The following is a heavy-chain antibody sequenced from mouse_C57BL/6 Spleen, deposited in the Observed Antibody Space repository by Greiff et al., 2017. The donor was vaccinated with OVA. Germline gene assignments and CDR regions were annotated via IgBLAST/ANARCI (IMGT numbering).Heavy chain of an antibody. V-gene: IGHV5-4*01. CDR1: GFTFSSYA. Sequence: EVQLVESGGGLVKPGGSLKLSCAASGFTFSSYAMSWVRQTPEKRLEWVATISDGGSYTYYPDNVKGRFTISRDNAKNNLYLQMSHLKSEDTAMYYCAREGVLRLRFAYWGQGTLVTVSA. D-gene: IGHD2-4*01. CDR3: AREGVLRLRFAY. CDR2: ISDGGSYT. J-gene: IGHJ3*01.